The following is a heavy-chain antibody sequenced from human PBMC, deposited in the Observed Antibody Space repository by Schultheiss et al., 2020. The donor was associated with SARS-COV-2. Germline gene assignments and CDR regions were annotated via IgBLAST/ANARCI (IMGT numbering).Heavy chain of an antibody. CDR1: GGSISSYY. CDR2: IYYSGST. Sequence: SETLSLTCTVSGGSISSYYWSWIRQPPGKGLEWIGYIYYSGSTNYNPSLKSRVTISVDTSKNQFSLKLSSVTAADTAVYYCARDGVAVGYCSGGSCDDRIYYYYYGMDVWGQGTTVTVSS. D-gene: IGHD2-15*01. V-gene: IGHV4-59*01. CDR3: ARDGVAVGYCSGGSCDDRIYYYYYGMDV. J-gene: IGHJ6*02.